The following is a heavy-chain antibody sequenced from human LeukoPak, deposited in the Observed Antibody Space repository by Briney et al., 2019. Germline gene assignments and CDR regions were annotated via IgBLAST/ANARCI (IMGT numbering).Heavy chain of an antibody. CDR3: ARGGDYYGSGSYRPKYYYYGMDV. J-gene: IGHJ6*04. Sequence: ASVKVSCKASGYTFTSYGISWVRQAPGQGLEWMGWISAYNGNTNYAQKLQGRVTITRDTSASTAYMELSSLRSEDTAVYYCARGGDYYGSGSYRPKYYYYGMDVWGKGTTVTVSS. CDR1: GYTFTSYG. V-gene: IGHV1-18*01. CDR2: ISAYNGNT. D-gene: IGHD3-10*01.